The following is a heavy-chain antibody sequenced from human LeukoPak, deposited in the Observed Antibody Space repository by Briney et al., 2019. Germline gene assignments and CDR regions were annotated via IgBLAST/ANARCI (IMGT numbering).Heavy chain of an antibody. D-gene: IGHD3-22*01. CDR2: ISAYNGNT. J-gene: IGHJ4*02. Sequence: GASVKVSCKASGYTFTSYGISWVRQAPGQGLEWMGWISAYNGNTNYAQKLQGRVTMTTDTSTSTAYMELSSLRSEDTAVYYCALRNSSGYSEYYFDYWGQGTLVTVSS. CDR3: ALRNSSGYSEYYFDY. CDR1: GYTFTSYG. V-gene: IGHV1-18*01.